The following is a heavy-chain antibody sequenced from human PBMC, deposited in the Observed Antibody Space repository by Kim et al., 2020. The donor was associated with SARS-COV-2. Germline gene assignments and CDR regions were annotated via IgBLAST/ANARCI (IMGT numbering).Heavy chain of an antibody. V-gene: IGHV3-33*01. Sequence: YAHSVKGRFTISRDNSTNTLYLQMNSLSAEDTAVYYCARDHLSSLYYFDYWGQGTLVTVSS. CDR3: ARDHLSSLYYFDY. D-gene: IGHD6-13*01. J-gene: IGHJ4*02.